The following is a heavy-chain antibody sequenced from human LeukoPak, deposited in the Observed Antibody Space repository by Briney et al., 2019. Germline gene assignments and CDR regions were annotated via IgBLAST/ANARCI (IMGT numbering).Heavy chain of an antibody. D-gene: IGHD2-21*02. V-gene: IGHV5-51*01. CDR3: ARFVVATAVTWFDP. J-gene: IGHJ5*02. Sequence: GESLKISCKGSGYSFTSYWIGWVRQMPGKGLEWMGIIYPGDSDTRYSPSFQGQVTISVDRSISTAYLHWSSLKASDTGMYYCARFVVATAVTWFDPWGQGTLVIVSS. CDR1: GYSFTSYW. CDR2: IYPGDSDT.